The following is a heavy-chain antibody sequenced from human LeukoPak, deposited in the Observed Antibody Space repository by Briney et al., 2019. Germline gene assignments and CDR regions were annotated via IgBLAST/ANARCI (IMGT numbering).Heavy chain of an antibody. V-gene: IGHV1-2*02. CDR1: GYTFTGYY. J-gene: IGHJ6*03. Sequence: ASVKVSCKASGYTFTGYYMHWVRQAPGQGLEWMGWINPNSGGTNYAQKFQGRVTMTRDTSISTAYMELSRLRSDDTAVYYCARAPLLIAVATHTRDYYYMDVWGKGTTVTISS. CDR3: ARAPLLIAVATHTRDYYYMDV. CDR2: INPNSGGT. D-gene: IGHD6-19*01.